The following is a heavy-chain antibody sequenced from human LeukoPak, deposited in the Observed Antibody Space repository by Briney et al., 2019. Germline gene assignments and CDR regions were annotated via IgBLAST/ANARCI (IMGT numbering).Heavy chain of an antibody. Sequence: SETLSLTCTVSGGSISSSSYYWGWIRQPPGKGLEWIGSIYYSGSTYYNPSLKSRVTISVDTSKNQFSLKLSSVTAADTAVYYCARLPGKEWEPERGAFDIWGQGTMVTVSS. D-gene: IGHD1-26*01. CDR2: IYYSGST. CDR3: ARLPGKEWEPERGAFDI. CDR1: GGSISSSSYY. V-gene: IGHV4-39*01. J-gene: IGHJ3*02.